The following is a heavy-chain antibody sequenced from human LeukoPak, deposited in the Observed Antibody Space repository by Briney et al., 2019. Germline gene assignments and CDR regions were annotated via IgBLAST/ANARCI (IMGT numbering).Heavy chain of an antibody. Sequence: GGSLRLSCAASGFTFSSYAMSWVRQAPGKGLEWVSAISGSGGSTYYADSVKGRFTISRDNSKNTLYLQMNSLRAEDTAVYYCAKGGSGSYYEDRYFDYWGQGTLVTVSS. CDR2: ISGSGGST. CDR3: AKGGSGSYYEDRYFDY. V-gene: IGHV3-23*01. D-gene: IGHD3-10*01. J-gene: IGHJ4*02. CDR1: GFTFSSYA.